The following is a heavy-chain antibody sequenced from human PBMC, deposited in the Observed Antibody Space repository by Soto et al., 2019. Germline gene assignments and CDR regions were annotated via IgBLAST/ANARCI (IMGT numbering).Heavy chain of an antibody. CDR3: AADPDIVVVPAAREPRDYYYGMDV. J-gene: IGHJ6*02. CDR2: IVVGSGNT. CDR1: GFTFTSSA. D-gene: IGHD2-2*01. V-gene: IGHV1-58*02. Sequence: SVKVSCKASGFTFTSSAMQWVRQARGQRLEWIGWIVVGSGNTNYAQKFQERVTITRDMSTSTAYMELSSLRSEDTAVYYCAADPDIVVVPAAREPRDYYYGMDVWGQGTTVTVSS.